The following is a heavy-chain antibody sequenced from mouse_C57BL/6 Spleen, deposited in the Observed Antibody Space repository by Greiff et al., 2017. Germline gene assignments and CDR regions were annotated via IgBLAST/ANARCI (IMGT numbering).Heavy chain of an antibody. J-gene: IGHJ3*01. CDR1: GYTFTSYW. V-gene: IGHV1-61*01. CDR3: ARNDYGGSWFAY. CDR2: IYPSDSET. Sequence: QVQLKQPGAELVRPGSSVKLSCKASGYTFTSYWMDWVKQRPGQGLEWIGNIYPSDSETHYNQKFKDKATLTVDKSSSTAYMQLSSLTSEDSAVYYCARNDYGGSWFAYWGQGTLVTVSA. D-gene: IGHD2-4*01.